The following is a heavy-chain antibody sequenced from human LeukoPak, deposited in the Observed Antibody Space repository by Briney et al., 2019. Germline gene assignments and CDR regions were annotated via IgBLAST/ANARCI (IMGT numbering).Heavy chain of an antibody. Sequence: PGGSLRLSCAASGFTFSSFAMSWVRQAPGKGLEWVSAITGSGGSTYYADSVKGRFTISRDNSKNTLYLQMNSLRAEDTAVYYCARLSKMLRGPEVIYYFEYWGQGTLVTVSS. CDR3: ARLSKMLRGPEVIYYFEY. J-gene: IGHJ4*02. CDR1: GFTFSSFA. CDR2: ITGSGGST. V-gene: IGHV3-23*01. D-gene: IGHD3-10*01.